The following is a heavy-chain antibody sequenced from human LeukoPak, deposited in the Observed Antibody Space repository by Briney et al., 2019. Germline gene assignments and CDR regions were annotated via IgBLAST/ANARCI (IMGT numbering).Heavy chain of an antibody. J-gene: IGHJ6*02. D-gene: IGHD1-14*01. CDR1: GGSISSGGYY. V-gene: IGHV4-31*03. CDR3: ARAPSHNYYYYYGMDV. Sequence: PSETLSLTCTVSGGSISSGGYYWSWIRQHPGKGLEWIGYIYYSGSTYYNPSLKSRVTISVDTSKNQFSLKLSSVTAADTAVYYCARAPSHNYYYYYGMDVWGQGTTVTVSS. CDR2: IYYSGST.